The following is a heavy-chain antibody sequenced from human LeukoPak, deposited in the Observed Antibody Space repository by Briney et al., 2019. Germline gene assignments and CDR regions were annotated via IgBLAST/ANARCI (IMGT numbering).Heavy chain of an antibody. CDR2: IYPGDSDT. CDR1: GYSFTSYW. V-gene: IGHV5-51*01. CDR3: ARRDDYGDYVLDY. D-gene: IGHD4-17*01. J-gene: IGHJ4*02. Sequence: GESLKISCKGSGYSFTSYWIGWVRQMPGKGLEWMGIIYPGDSDTRYSPSFQGQVTISADKSISTAHLQWSSLKASDTAMYYCARRDDYGDYVLDYWGQGPWSPSPQ.